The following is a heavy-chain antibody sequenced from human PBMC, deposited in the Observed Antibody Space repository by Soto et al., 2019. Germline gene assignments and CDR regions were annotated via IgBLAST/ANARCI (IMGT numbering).Heavy chain of an antibody. CDR1: GYTFTSYY. D-gene: IGHD6-13*01. CDR2: INPSGGGT. CDR3: VRGVVAADLAY. V-gene: IGHV1-46*01. Sequence: ASVKVSCKASGYTFTSYYIQWVRQAPGQGLEWMGIINPSGGGTTYAQRFQGRVTMTRDTSTSTVYMELSSLRSEDTGVYYCVRGVVAADLAYWGQGTLVTVSS. J-gene: IGHJ4*02.